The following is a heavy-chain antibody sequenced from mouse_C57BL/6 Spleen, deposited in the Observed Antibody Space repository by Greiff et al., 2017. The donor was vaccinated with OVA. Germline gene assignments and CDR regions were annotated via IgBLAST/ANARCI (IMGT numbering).Heavy chain of an antibody. D-gene: IGHD2-5*01. CDR3: ARFSNYDYFDY. V-gene: IGHV1-54*01. J-gene: IGHJ2*01. Sequence: VQLHQSGAELVRPGTSVKVSCKASGYAFTNYLIEWVKQRPGQGLEWIGVINPGSGGTNYNEKFKGKATLTADKSSSTAYMQLSSLTSEDSAVYFCARFSNYDYFDYWGQGTTLTVSS. CDR2: INPGSGGT. CDR1: GYAFTNYL.